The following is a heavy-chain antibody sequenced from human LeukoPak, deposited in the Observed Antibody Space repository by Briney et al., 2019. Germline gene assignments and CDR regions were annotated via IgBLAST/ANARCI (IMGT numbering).Heavy chain of an antibody. D-gene: IGHD6-19*01. V-gene: IGHV3-9*01. Sequence: GGSLRLSCAASGFTFDDYAMHWVRQAPGKGLEWVSGISWNSGSIGYADSVKGRFTISRDNAKNSLYLQMNSLRAEDTALYYCAKDGVYSSGWYEVGRWGQGTLVTVSS. J-gene: IGHJ4*02. CDR3: AKDGVYSSGWYEVGR. CDR1: GFTFDDYA. CDR2: ISWNSGSI.